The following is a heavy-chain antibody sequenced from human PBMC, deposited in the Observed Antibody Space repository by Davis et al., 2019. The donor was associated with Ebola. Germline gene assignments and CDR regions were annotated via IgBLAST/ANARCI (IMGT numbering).Heavy chain of an antibody. D-gene: IGHD5-18*01. CDR3: AITMIGAYVDTAMVFDY. CDR1: GFTFSSYA. CDR2: ISYDGSNK. V-gene: IGHV3-30-3*01. J-gene: IGHJ4*02. Sequence: PGGSLRLSCAASGFTFSSYAMHWVRQAPGKGLEWVAVISYDGSNKYYADSVKGRFTISRDNSKNTLYLQMNSLRAEDTAVYYCAITMIGAYVDTAMVFDYWGQGTLVTVSS.